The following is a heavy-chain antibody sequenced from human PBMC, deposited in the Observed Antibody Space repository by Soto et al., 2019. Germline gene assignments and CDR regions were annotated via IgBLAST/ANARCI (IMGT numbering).Heavy chain of an antibody. CDR3: ARQKVAGTPWYFDL. CDR1: GGSISSSSYY. D-gene: IGHD6-19*01. V-gene: IGHV4-39*01. CDR2: IYYSGST. Sequence: QLQLQESGPGLVKPSETLSLTCTVSGGSISSSSYYWGWIRQPPGKGLEWIGSIYYSGSTYYNPSLKSRVTISVDTSKNQFSLKLSSVTAADTAVYYCARQKVAGTPWYFDLWGRGTLVTVSS. J-gene: IGHJ2*01.